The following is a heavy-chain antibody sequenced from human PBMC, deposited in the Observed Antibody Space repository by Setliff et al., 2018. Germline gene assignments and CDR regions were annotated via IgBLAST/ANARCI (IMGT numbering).Heavy chain of an antibody. CDR2: IGHTGST. J-gene: IGHJ4*02. D-gene: IGHD3-22*01. Sequence: PSETLSLTCTVSGYSISSGYIWGWIRQPPGKGLEWVGNIGHTGSTYYNPSLKSRVTISVDTSKNQFSLKLSSVTAADTAVYYCARESRYYYDNLGTLDYWGQGTLVTVSS. CDR1: GYSISSGYI. V-gene: IGHV4-38-2*02. CDR3: ARESRYYYDNLGTLDY.